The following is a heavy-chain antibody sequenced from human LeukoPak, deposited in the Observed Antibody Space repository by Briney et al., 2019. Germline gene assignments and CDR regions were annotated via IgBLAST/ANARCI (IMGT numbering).Heavy chain of an antibody. CDR3: ARHEAVSGYSGYDWFDP. CDR1: GGSISSYY. Sequence: PSETLSLTCTVSGGSISSYYWSWIRQPPGKGLEWIGYIYYSGSTNYNPSLKSRVTISVDTSKNQFSLKLSSVTAADTAVYYCARHEAVSGYSGYDWFDPWGQGTLVTVSS. J-gene: IGHJ5*02. D-gene: IGHD5-12*01. CDR2: IYYSGST. V-gene: IGHV4-59*08.